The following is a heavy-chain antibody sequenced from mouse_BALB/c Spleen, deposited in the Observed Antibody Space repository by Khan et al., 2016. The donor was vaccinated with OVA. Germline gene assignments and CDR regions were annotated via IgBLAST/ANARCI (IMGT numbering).Heavy chain of an antibody. CDR2: IYPGNVNT. CDR1: GYTFTTYY. J-gene: IGHJ3*01. D-gene: IGHD1-1*02. V-gene: IGHV1S56*01. Sequence: QVQLQQSGPELVKPGASVRISCKASGYTFTTYYIHWVKQRPGQGLEWIGWIYPGNVNTEYNENFKDKATLTADKSSSTAYMQLSSLTSEDSAVYFCARSGYGAFAYWGQATLVTVSA. CDR3: ARSGYGAFAY.